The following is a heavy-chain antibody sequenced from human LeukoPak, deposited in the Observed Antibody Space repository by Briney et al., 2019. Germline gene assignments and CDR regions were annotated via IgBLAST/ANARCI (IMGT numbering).Heavy chain of an antibody. Sequence: SETLSLTCTVSSGSISSSNYYWGWIRQPPGKGLEWIGTIYYSGSTYYSPSLKSRVTISVDTSKNQFSLKLRSVTAADTAVYHCARHWAYCSGGTCYSFDDWGQGTLVTVSS. CDR2: IYYSGST. V-gene: IGHV4-39*01. CDR3: ARHWAYCSGGTCYSFDD. D-gene: IGHD2-15*01. CDR1: SGSISSSNYY. J-gene: IGHJ4*02.